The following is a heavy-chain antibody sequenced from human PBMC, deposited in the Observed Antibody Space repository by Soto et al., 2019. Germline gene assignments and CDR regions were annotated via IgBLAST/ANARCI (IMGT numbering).Heavy chain of an antibody. CDR1: GFTFSSYG. CDR2: ISYDGSNK. J-gene: IGHJ4*02. D-gene: IGHD3-22*01. Sequence: QVQVVESGGGVVQPGRSLRLSCAASGFTFSSYGMHWVRQAPGKGLEWVTVISYDGSNKYYADSVKGRFTISRDNSKNTLYLQMARLGAEDTAVYYCAKDTYYHDSSGYYVFDYWGQGTLVTVSS. CDR3: AKDTYYHDSSGYYVFDY. V-gene: IGHV3-30*18.